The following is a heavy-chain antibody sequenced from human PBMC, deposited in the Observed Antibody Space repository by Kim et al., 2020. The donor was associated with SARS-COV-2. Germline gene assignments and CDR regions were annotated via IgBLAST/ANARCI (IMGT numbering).Heavy chain of an antibody. V-gene: IGHV4-31*03. Sequence: SETLSLTCTVSGGSISSGGYYWSWIRQHPGKGLEWIGYIYYSGSTYYNPSLKSRVTISVDTSKNQFSLKLSSVTAADTAVYYCARANVGYYYDSSGYSLDYWGQGTLVTVSS. D-gene: IGHD3-22*01. CDR2: IYYSGST. CDR3: ARANVGYYYDSSGYSLDY. CDR1: GGSISSGGYY. J-gene: IGHJ4*02.